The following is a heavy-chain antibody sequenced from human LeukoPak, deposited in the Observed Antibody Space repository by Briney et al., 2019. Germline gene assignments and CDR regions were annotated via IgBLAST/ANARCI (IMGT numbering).Heavy chain of an antibody. CDR2: ISSSGSTI. Sequence: PWGSLRLSCAASGFTFSSYELNWVRQAPGKGLEWVSYISSSGSTIKYADSVKGRFTISRGNAKNSLYLQMNSLRAEDTAVYYCARDPKGQYQDAFDIWGQGTMVTVSS. J-gene: IGHJ3*02. D-gene: IGHD2-2*01. CDR3: ARDPKGQYQDAFDI. V-gene: IGHV3-48*03. CDR1: GFTFSSYE.